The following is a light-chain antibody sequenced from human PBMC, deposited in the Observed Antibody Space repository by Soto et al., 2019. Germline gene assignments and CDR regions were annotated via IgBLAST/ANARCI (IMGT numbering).Light chain of an antibody. CDR2: DAS. V-gene: IGKV1-5*01. J-gene: IGKJ4*01. Sequence: DIEMSQSPSSPSASVGDRVTITCRASQSLNRWLAWYQQKPGKAPKLLIYDASSLQSGVPSRFSGSGSGTDFTLTISCLQSEDFATYYCQQYYSYPLTFGGGTKVDNK. CDR1: QSLNRW. CDR3: QQYYSYPLT.